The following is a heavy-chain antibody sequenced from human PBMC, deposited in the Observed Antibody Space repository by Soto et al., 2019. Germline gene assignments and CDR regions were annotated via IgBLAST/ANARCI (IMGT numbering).Heavy chain of an antibody. Sequence: SETLSLTCAVSGYSISSGYYWGWIRQPPGKGLEWIGSIHHSGSTYYNPSLKSRVTISVDTSKNQFSLKLSSVTAADTAVYYCARSYSSSWYLFDYWGQGTLVTVSS. J-gene: IGHJ4*02. V-gene: IGHV4-38-2*01. D-gene: IGHD6-13*01. CDR1: GYSISSGYY. CDR2: IHHSGST. CDR3: ARSYSSSWYLFDY.